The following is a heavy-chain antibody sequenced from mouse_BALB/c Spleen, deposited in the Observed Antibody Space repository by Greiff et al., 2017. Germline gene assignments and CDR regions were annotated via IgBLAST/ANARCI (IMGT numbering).Heavy chain of an antibody. CDR1: GFSLTSYG. J-gene: IGHJ2*01. Sequence: VKVVESGPGLVAPSQSLSITCTVSGFSLTSYGVHWVRQPPGKGLEWLGVIWAGGSTNYNSALMSRLSISKDNSKSQVFLKMNSLQTDDTAMYYCAREELLGPFLDYWGQGTTLTVSS. D-gene: IGHD2-12*01. V-gene: IGHV2-9*02. CDR3: AREELLGPFLDY. CDR2: IWAGGST.